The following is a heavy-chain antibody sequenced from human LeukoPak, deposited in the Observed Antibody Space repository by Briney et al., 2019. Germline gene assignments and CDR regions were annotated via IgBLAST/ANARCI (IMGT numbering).Heavy chain of an antibody. CDR3: ARDWSSSTPLYYFDY. D-gene: IGHD6-6*01. V-gene: IGHV1-46*01. CDR2: INPSGGSA. Sequence: GASVKVSCKASGYTFTSYYMHWVRQAPGQGLEWMGIINPSGGSASCAQKFQGRVTMTRDTSTSTVYMELSSLRSEDTAVYYCARDWSSSTPLYYFDYWGQGTLVTVSS. J-gene: IGHJ4*02. CDR1: GYTFTSYY.